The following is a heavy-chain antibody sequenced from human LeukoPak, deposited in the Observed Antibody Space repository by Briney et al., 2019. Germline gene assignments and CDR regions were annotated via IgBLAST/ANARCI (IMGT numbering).Heavy chain of an antibody. CDR2: IWPDGSYK. CDR1: GXTFSTYG. V-gene: IGHV3-33*01. CDR3: ARAVGPFDY. D-gene: IGHD3-16*01. Sequence: HPGGSLRLSCATSGXTFSTYGIHWVRQAPGKGLEWVAAIWPDGSYKYYADSVKGRFTISRDNSKNTVYLQMNTLRDEDTAVYYCARAVGPFDYWGQGTLVTVSS. J-gene: IGHJ4*02.